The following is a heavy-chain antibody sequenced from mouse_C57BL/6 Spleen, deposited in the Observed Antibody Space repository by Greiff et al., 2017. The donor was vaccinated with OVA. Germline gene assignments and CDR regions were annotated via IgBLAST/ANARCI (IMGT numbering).Heavy chain of an antibody. CDR3: ATSLYYAMDY. CDR1: GYTFTDYY. V-gene: IGHV1-26*01. Sequence: EVQLQQSGPELVKPGASVKISCKASGYTFTDYYMNWVKQSHGKSLEWIGDINPNNGGTSYNQKFKGKATLTVDKSSSTAYMELRSLTSEDSAVYYCATSLYYAMDYWGQGTSVTVSS. CDR2: INPNNGGT. J-gene: IGHJ4*01.